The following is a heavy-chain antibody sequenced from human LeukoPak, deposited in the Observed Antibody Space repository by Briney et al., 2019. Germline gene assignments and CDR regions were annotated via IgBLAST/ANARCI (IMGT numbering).Heavy chain of an antibody. CDR3: AKDGSWACTD. V-gene: IGHV3-30*02. CDR2: IAHHGNNY. Sequence: GGSLRLSCVTSGFTFSKSAMHWVRQSPGKGLEWVAYIAHHGNNYYYLDSVKGRFTISRDNSKGTLYLQMNSLRPDDTALYYCAKDGSWACTDWGQGTPVTVSA. D-gene: IGHD3-10*01. J-gene: IGHJ4*02. CDR1: GFTFSKSA.